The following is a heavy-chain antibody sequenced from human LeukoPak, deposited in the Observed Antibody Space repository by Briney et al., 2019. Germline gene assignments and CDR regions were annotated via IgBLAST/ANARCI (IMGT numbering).Heavy chain of an antibody. CDR2: ISCYNCNT. V-gene: IGHV1-18*01. J-gene: IGHJ4*02. CDR3: ATTPIAAAGYFDY. D-gene: IGHD6-13*01. Sequence: AVKVSCMASRYTFTSYGISWLGQAPGPGLEGIGWISCYNCNTNYAQKLQGRVTMTTDTSTSTAYMELRSLRSDDTAVYYCATTPIAAAGYFDYWGQGTLVTVSS. CDR1: RYTFTSYG.